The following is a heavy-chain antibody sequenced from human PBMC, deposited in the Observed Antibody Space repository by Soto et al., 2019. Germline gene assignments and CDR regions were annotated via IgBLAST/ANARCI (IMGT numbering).Heavy chain of an antibody. CDR3: ARMNVDSYQFYYAMDV. CDR2: IFSDNER. J-gene: IGHJ6*02. CDR1: GFSLTTGKMG. V-gene: IGHV2-26*01. Sequence: SGPTLVNPTETLTLTCTVSGFSLTTGKMGVSWIRQPPGKALEWLAHIFSDNERSYSTSLHGRLTISKDTSGSQVVLSMTNVDPVDTATYYCARMNVDSYQFYYAMDVWGQGTTVTVSS. D-gene: IGHD4-17*01.